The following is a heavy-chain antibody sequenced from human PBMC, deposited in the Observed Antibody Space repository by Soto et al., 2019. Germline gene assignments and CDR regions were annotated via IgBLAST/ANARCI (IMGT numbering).Heavy chain of an antibody. D-gene: IGHD3-22*01. Sequence: SETLSLTCTVSGDSISNYHWSWIRQPPGKGLEWIGYGYYSGSTNYNPSLKSRVTISVDTSKNQFSLKLSSVTAADTAVYYCARGYYYYPNWGQGTLVTVSS. V-gene: IGHV4-59*01. CDR1: GDSISNYH. CDR3: ARGYYYYPN. CDR2: GYYSGST. J-gene: IGHJ4*02.